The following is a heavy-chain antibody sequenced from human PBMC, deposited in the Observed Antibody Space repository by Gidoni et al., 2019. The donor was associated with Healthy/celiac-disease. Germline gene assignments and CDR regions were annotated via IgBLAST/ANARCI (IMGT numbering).Heavy chain of an antibody. Sequence: EVQLVESGGGLVQPGGSLRLSCAASGFTFSSYWMHWVRQAPGKGLVWVSRINSDGSSTSYADSVKGRFTISRDNAKNTLYLQMNSLRAEDTAVYYCAREPYLGYGDYYFDYWGQGTLVTVSS. CDR3: AREPYLGYGDYYFDY. J-gene: IGHJ4*02. CDR2: INSDGSST. CDR1: GFTFSSYW. D-gene: IGHD4-17*01. V-gene: IGHV3-74*01.